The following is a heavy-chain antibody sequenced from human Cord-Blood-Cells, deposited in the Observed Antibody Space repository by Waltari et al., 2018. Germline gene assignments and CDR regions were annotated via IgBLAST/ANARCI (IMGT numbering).Heavy chain of an antibody. J-gene: IGHJ5*02. CDR2: IYYSGST. D-gene: IGHD3-22*01. V-gene: IGHV4-39*01. CDR3: ARQTAYYYDSSGYYFDWFDP. Sequence: QLQLQESGPGLVKPSETPSLTCTVPGGSITSSSYYCGWIRQPPGKGLEWIGSIYYSGSTYYTPSLKSRVTISVDTSKNQFSLKLSSVTAADTAVYYCARQTAYYYDSSGYYFDWFDPWGQGTLVTVSS. CDR1: GGSITSSSYY.